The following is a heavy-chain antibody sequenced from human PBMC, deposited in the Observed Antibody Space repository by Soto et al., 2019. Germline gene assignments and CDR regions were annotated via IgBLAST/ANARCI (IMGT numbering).Heavy chain of an antibody. Sequence: QVQLVQSGAEVKKPGSSVKVSCKASGGTFSSYTISWVRQAPGQGLEWMGRIIPILGIANYAQKFQGRVTITADKSTSTAYMELSSLRSEDTAVYYCARFHGGNRINYYYYGMDVWGQGTTVTVSS. V-gene: IGHV1-69*02. D-gene: IGHD2-15*01. CDR1: GGTFSSYT. J-gene: IGHJ6*02. CDR3: ARFHGGNRINYYYYGMDV. CDR2: IIPILGIA.